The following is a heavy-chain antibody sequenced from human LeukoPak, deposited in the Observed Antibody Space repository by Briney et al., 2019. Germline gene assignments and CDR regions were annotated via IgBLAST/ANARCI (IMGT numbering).Heavy chain of an antibody. CDR1: GGSISSYY. CDR2: IYYSGST. CDR3: ARHVPGHYDSSAFFDY. D-gene: IGHD3-22*01. Sequence: TSETLSLTCTVSGGSISSYYWSWIRQPTGKGLEWIGYIYYSGSTYYNPSLRSRVTISVDTSKNQISLRLSSVTAADTAVYYCARHVPGHYDSSAFFDYWGQGTLVTVSS. J-gene: IGHJ4*02. V-gene: IGHV4-59*08.